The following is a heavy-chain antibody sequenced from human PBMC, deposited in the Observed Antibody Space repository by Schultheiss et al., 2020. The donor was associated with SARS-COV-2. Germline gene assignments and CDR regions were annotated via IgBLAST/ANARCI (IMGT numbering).Heavy chain of an antibody. CDR2: IYPGDSDT. V-gene: IGHV5-51*01. CDR3: ASNGNDVPNNYYGMDV. CDR1: GYSFTSYW. J-gene: IGHJ6*02. D-gene: IGHD1-1*01. Sequence: GVSLRLSCKGSGYSFTSYWIGWVRQMPGKGLEWMGIIYPGDSDTRYSPSFQGQVTISADKSISTAYLQWSSLKASDTAMYYCASNGNDVPNNYYGMDVWGQGTTVKVSS.